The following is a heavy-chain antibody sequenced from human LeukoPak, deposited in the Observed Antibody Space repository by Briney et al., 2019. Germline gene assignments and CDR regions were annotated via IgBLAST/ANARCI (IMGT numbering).Heavy chain of an antibody. CDR2: IYTSGST. D-gene: IGHD3-9*01. CDR3: ARTGAMGYDILTGDYNGYCYYYMVV. CDR1: GYSISSGYY. J-gene: IGHJ6*03. Sequence: PSETLSLTCAVSGYSISSGYYWSWIRQPAGKGLEWIGRIYTSGSTNYNPSLKSRVTISVDTSKNQFSLKLSSVTAADTAVYYCARTGAMGYDILTGDYNGYCYYYMVVWGKGTTGTVSS. V-gene: IGHV4-61*02.